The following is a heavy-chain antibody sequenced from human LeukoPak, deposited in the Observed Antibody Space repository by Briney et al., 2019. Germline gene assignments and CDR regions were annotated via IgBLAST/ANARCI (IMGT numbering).Heavy chain of an antibody. CDR1: GFTFSSYA. J-gene: IGHJ4*02. CDR3: AAARHGYNSGHYYFDY. V-gene: IGHV3-23*01. D-gene: IGHD5-24*01. Sequence: PGGSLRLSCAASGFTFSSYAMSWVRQAPGMGLEWVSTISGSGGSTYYADSVKGRFTISRDNSKNTLYLQMNSLRAEDTAIYYCAAARHGYNSGHYYFDYWGQGTLVTVSS. CDR2: ISGSGGST.